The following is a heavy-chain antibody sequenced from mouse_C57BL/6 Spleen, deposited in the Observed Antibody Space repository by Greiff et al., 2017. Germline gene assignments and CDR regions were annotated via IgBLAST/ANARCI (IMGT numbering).Heavy chain of an antibody. CDR2: IDPSGSET. V-gene: IGHV1-52*01. Sequence: QVQLQQPGAELVRPGSSVKLSCKASGYTFTSYWMHWVKQRPIQGLEWIGNIDPSGSETHYNQKFKDKATLTVDKSSSTAYMQLSSLTSEDSAVYYCARQRRDYYAMDYWGQGTSVTVSA. J-gene: IGHJ4*01. CDR3: ARQRRDYYAMDY. CDR1: GYTFTSYW.